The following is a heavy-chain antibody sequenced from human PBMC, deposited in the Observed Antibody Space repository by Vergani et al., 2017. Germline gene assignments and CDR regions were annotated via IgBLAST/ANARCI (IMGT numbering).Heavy chain of an antibody. CDR1: GFTFSSYS. D-gene: IGHD3-10*01. CDR3: ARDRYYLGSWSYPYFYYYCLDV. Sequence: EVQLVESGGGLVKRGGSLRLSCAASGFTFSSYSMNWVRQAPGKGLEWVSSISSSSSYIHYSDSLKCRFTISRDNAKSSLYLQMNSLRAEDTGVYYCARDRYYLGSWSYPYFYYYCLDVWGQGTAVTVSS. J-gene: IGHJ6*02. CDR2: ISSSSSYI. V-gene: IGHV3-21*01.